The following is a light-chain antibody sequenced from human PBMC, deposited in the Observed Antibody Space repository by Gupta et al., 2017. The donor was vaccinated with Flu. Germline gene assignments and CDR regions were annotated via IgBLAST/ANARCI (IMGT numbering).Light chain of an antibody. CDR2: DDS. CDR1: NSESKG. V-gene: IGLV3-21*02. Sequence: GGNNSESKGWHWDQQQQGQAPWLVVNDDSDRPSGIADRVSGSDSGNAATLTISRVEAGDEADYYCQVWDRSSDHWVFGGGTKLTVL. J-gene: IGLJ3*02. CDR3: QVWDRSSDHWV.